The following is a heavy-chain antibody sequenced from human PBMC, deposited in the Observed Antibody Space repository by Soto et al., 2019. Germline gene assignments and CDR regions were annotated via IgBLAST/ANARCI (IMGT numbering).Heavy chain of an antibody. CDR2: ISSSSSTI. Sequence: PGGSVRLSCAASGFTFSSYSMNWVRQAPGKGLEWVSYISSSSSTIYYADSVKGRFTISRDNAKNSLYLQMNSLRDEDTAVYYCARVWSLTSIAAHYYYYGMDVWGQGTTVTVSS. V-gene: IGHV3-48*02. J-gene: IGHJ6*02. D-gene: IGHD6-6*01. CDR3: ARVWSLTSIAAHYYYYGMDV. CDR1: GFTFSSYS.